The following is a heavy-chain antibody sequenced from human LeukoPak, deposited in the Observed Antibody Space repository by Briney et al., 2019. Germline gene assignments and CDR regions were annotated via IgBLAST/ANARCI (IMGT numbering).Heavy chain of an antibody. Sequence: SETLSLTCTVSGGSISGSNYYWGWIRQPPGKGLEWIGSIYYSGSTYYNPSLKSRVTISVDTSKNQFSLKLSSVTAADTAVYYCAREHGFFGEENFDYWGQGTLVTVSS. CDR3: AREHGFFGEENFDY. D-gene: IGHD3-3*01. J-gene: IGHJ4*02. V-gene: IGHV4-39*02. CDR2: IYYSGST. CDR1: GGSISGSNYY.